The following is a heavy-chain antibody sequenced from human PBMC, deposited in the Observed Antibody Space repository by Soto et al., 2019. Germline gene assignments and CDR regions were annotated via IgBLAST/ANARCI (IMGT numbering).Heavy chain of an antibody. D-gene: IGHD3-22*01. CDR1: GFTFSSYA. J-gene: IGHJ4*02. CDR3: AKSARVYYYDSSGYSPFDY. Sequence: EVQLLESGGGLVQPGGSLRRSCAASGFTFSSYAMSWVRQAPGKGLEWVSAISGSGGSTYYADSVKGRFTISRDNSKNTLYLQMNSLRAEDTAVYYCAKSARVYYYDSSGYSPFDYWGQGTLVTVSS. V-gene: IGHV3-23*01. CDR2: ISGSGGST.